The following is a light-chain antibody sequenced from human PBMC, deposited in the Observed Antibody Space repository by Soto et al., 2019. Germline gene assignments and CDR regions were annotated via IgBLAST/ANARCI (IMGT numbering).Light chain of an antibody. J-gene: IGKJ1*01. V-gene: IGKV3-15*01. Sequence: EIVMTQSPATLSVSPGEEVTLSCRASESISSHLAWYQQRPGRSPRLLIHEASTRATGISARFSGSGSRTEFTLTISSLQSEDCAVYYCQQYKYLWTFVQGTRVELK. CDR2: EAS. CDR3: QQYKYLWT. CDR1: ESISSH.